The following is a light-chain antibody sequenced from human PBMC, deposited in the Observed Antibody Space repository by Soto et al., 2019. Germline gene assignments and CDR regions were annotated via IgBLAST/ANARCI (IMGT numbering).Light chain of an antibody. CDR2: AVT. V-gene: IGLV2-11*01. Sequence: QSALTQPRSVSGSPGQSVTISCTGTNSDVGAYTLVSWYQQLPGKAPKLIISAVTYRPSGVPDRFSGSKSGNTASLTISGLQTEDEADYYCTSYADSSPVIFGGGTKLTVL. CDR1: NSDVGAYTL. CDR3: TSYADSSPVI. J-gene: IGLJ2*01.